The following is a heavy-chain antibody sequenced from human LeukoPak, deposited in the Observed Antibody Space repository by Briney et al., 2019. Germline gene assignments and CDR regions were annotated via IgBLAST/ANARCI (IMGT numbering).Heavy chain of an antibody. CDR1: GFTFSSYG. D-gene: IGHD3-22*01. CDR2: ISYDGSNK. V-gene: IGHV3-30*18. Sequence: PGGSLRLSCAASGFTFSSYGMHWVRQAPGKGLEWVAVISYDGSNKYYADSVKRRFTISRDNSKNTLYLQMNSLRAEDTAVYYCAKGAGSSGYYPDYFDYWGQGTLVTVSS. CDR3: AKGAGSSGYYPDYFDY. J-gene: IGHJ4*02.